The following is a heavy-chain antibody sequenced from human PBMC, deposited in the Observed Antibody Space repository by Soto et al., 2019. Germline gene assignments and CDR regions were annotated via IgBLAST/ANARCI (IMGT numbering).Heavy chain of an antibody. CDR1: GGSISSSSYY. Sequence: PSETLSLTCTVSGGSISSSSYYWGWIRQPPGKGLEWIGSIYYSGSTYYNPPLKSRVTISVDTSKNQFSLKLSSVTAADTAVYYCASLHGASTYYDFWSGLIGWFDPWGQGTLVTVSS. D-gene: IGHD3-3*01. CDR2: IYYSGST. CDR3: ASLHGASTYYDFWSGLIGWFDP. V-gene: IGHV4-39*01. J-gene: IGHJ5*02.